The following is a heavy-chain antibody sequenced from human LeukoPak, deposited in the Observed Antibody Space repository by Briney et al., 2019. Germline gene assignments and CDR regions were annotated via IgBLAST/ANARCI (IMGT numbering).Heavy chain of an antibody. CDR3: AREMEPEAGYFDY. J-gene: IGHJ4*02. V-gene: IGHV3-30*04. Sequence: VGSLRLSCAASGYTFSSYAMQWVRQGPGKGLEWVAVISYDGSNKYYADSVKGRFTISRDNSTNTLYLQMNSLRAEDTAVYYWAREMEPEAGYFDYWGQGTLVTVSS. CDR2: ISYDGSNK. CDR1: GYTFSSYA. D-gene: IGHD1-1*01.